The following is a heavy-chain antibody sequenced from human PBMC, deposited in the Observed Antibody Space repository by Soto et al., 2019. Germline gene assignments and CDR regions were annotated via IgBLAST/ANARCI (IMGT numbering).Heavy chain of an antibody. J-gene: IGHJ6*02. CDR2: INYSGST. CDR1: GGSFSGYY. V-gene: IGHV4-34*01. CDR3: ARTGGMDV. Sequence: SETLSLTCAVYGGSFSGYYWSWLRQPPGKGPEWIGEINYSGSTKYNPSLESRVTISVDTSKNQFSLKLNSVSAADTAVYYCARTGGMDVWSQGATVTVSS.